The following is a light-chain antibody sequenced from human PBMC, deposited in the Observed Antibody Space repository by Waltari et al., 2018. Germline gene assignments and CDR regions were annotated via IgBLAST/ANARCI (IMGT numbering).Light chain of an antibody. J-gene: IGLJ3*02. V-gene: IGLV2-14*01. Sequence: QSALTQPASVSGSPGQSIPISCPGTSSYGGGYNLVSWHQQHPGKAPKLIIYEVSNRTSGVSNRFSGSKSGNTASLTISGLQAEDEADYYCTSYITTRGDWVFGGGTKLTVL. CDR1: SSYGGGYNL. CDR3: TSYITTRGDWV. CDR2: EVS.